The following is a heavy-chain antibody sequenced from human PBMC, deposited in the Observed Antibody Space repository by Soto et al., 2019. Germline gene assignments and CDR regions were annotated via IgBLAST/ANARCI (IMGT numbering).Heavy chain of an antibody. J-gene: IGHJ3*02. CDR3: ARDPGYYGSGSYSQGAFDI. Sequence: SVKVSCKASGGTFSSYAISWVRQAPGQGLEWMGGIIPIFGTANYAQKFQGRVTVTADESTSTAYMELSSLRSEDTAVYYCARDPGYYGSGSYSQGAFDIWGQGTMVTVSS. CDR1: GGTFSSYA. V-gene: IGHV1-69*13. CDR2: IIPIFGTA. D-gene: IGHD3-10*01.